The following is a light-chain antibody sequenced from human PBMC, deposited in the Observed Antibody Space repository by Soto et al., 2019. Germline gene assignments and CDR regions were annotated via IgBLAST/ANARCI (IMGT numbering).Light chain of an antibody. CDR2: LNSDGSH. CDR3: QTWGTGINWV. CDR1: SGHSSYA. Sequence: QLVLTQSPSASASLGASVKLTCTLSSGHSSYAIAWHQQQPEKGPRYLMKLNSDGSHSKGDGIPDRFSGSSSGAARYLTISRLQSEDEADYYCQTWGTGINWVFGGGTKLTVL. J-gene: IGLJ3*02. V-gene: IGLV4-69*01.